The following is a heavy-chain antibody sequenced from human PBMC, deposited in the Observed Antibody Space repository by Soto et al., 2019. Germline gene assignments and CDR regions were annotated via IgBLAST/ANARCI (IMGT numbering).Heavy chain of an antibody. CDR1: GFTFSSYA. CDR2: ISGSGGST. Sequence: GGSLRLSCAASGFTFSSYAMSWVRQAPGKGLEWVSAISGSGGSTYYADSVTGRFTISRDNSKNTLFLQMNSLRAEDTAVYYCAKSSIAAAGPLYCIDFWGQGTTVTVSS. V-gene: IGHV3-23*01. J-gene: IGHJ6*02. D-gene: IGHD6-13*01. CDR3: AKSSIAAAGPLYCIDF.